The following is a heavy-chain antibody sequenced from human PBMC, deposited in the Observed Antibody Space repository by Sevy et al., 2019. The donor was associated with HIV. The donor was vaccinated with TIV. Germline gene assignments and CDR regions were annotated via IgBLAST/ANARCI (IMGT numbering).Heavy chain of an antibody. Sequence: GGSLRLSCAASGFTFSDYAMHWVRQVPGKGLEWVSGISWNSGAMGYADSVQGRFTISRDNAKNTLYLQMNSVRAEDTALYYCGSALGYSVINSCYGGAVNAFDLWGQGTMVTVSS. CDR3: GSALGYSVINSCYGGAVNAFDL. CDR1: GFTFSDYA. D-gene: IGHD2-2*01. J-gene: IGHJ3*01. V-gene: IGHV3-9*01. CDR2: ISWNSGAM.